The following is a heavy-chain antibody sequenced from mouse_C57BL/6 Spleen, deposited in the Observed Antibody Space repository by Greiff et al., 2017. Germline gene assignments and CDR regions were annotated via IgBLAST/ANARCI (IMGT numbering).Heavy chain of an antibody. CDR2: IYPGNGDT. CDR3: ARAYYSNLYYYAMDY. V-gene: IGHV1-12*01. J-gene: IGHJ4*01. Sequence: QVQLQQSVAELVRPGASVQMSCKASGYTFTSYNMHWVKQTPRQGLEWIGAIYPGNGDTSYNQKFKGKATLTVDKSSSTAYMQLSSLTSEDSAVYYCARAYYSNLYYYAMDYWGQGTSVTVSS. CDR1: GYTFTSYN. D-gene: IGHD2-5*01.